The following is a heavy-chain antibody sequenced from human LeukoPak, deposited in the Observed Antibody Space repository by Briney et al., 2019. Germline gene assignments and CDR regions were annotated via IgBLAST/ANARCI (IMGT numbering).Heavy chain of an antibody. Sequence: PGGSLRLSCAASGFTFSGYNLNWVRQAPGKGLEWVSYISSSGSTIYYADSVKGRFTISRDNAKNPLFLQMNSLRAEDTAVYYCARDLDPVNYWGQGTLVTVSS. CDR2: ISSSGSTI. CDR1: GFTFSGYN. D-gene: IGHD3/OR15-3a*01. J-gene: IGHJ4*02. CDR3: ARDLDPVNY. V-gene: IGHV3-48*01.